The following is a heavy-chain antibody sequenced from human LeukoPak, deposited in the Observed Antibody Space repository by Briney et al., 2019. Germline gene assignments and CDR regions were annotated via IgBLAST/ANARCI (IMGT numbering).Heavy chain of an antibody. J-gene: IGHJ6*03. CDR3: ARHNGEWFEQQLEYYYYYMDV. CDR2: IYYSGST. V-gene: IGHV4-39*01. D-gene: IGHD6-13*01. Sequence: SETLSLTCTVSGGSISSSSYYWGWIRQPPGKGLEWIGSIYYSGSTYYNPSLKSRVTISVDTSKIRFSLKLSSVTAADTAVYYCARHNGEWFEQQLEYYYYYMDVWGKGTTVTVSS. CDR1: GGSISSSSYY.